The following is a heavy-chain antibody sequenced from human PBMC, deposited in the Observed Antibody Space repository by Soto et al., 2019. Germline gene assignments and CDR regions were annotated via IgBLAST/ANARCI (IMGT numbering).Heavy chain of an antibody. CDR3: ASCPIGSSSGSDNWFDP. V-gene: IGHV1-69*13. Sequence: SVKVSCKASGGTFSSYAISWVRQAPGQGLEWMGGIIPIFGTANYAQKFQGRVTITADESTSTAYMELSSLRSEDTAVYYCASCPIGSSSGSDNWFDPWGQGTLVTVSS. D-gene: IGHD3-22*01. J-gene: IGHJ5*02. CDR1: GGTFSSYA. CDR2: IIPIFGTA.